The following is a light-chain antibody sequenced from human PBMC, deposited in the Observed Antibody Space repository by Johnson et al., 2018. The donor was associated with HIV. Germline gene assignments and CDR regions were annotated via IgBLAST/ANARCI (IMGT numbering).Light chain of an antibody. CDR1: SSNIGNNY. CDR3: GTWDSSLSAGEV. CDR2: DNN. V-gene: IGLV1-51*01. J-gene: IGLJ1*01. Sequence: QSVLTQPPSVSAAPGQKVTISCSGSSSNIGNNYVSWYQQLPGTAPKLLIYDNNKRPSGIPDRFSGSKSGTSATLGITGLQTGDEADYYCGTWDSSLSAGEVFRTGTKVPAL.